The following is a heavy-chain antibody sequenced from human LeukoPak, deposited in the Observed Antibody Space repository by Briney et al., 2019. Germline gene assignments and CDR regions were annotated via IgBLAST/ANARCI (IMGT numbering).Heavy chain of an antibody. D-gene: IGHD4-23*01. CDR1: GFSFNTYA. CDR2: ISGSGSGSTT. Sequence: GGSLRLSCAASGFSFNTYAMNWVRQAAGKGLEWVSTISGSGSGSTTHYADSVRGRFTISRDNSKKILYLQMNSLRAEDTAMYYCAKDGRWDSWGQGILVTVSS. CDR3: AKDGRWDS. J-gene: IGHJ4*02. V-gene: IGHV3-23*01.